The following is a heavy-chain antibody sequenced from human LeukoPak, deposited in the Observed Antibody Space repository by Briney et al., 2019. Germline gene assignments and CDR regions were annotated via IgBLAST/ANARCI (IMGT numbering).Heavy chain of an antibody. Sequence: HPGGSLRLSCAASGFTFSSYGMHWVRQAPGKGLEWVAVISYDGSNKYYADSVKGRFTISRDNSKNTLYLQMNSLRAEDTAVYYCAKGRGNRPYGMDVWGQGTTVTVSS. CDR1: GFTFSSYG. V-gene: IGHV3-30*18. D-gene: IGHD3-16*01. CDR3: AKGRGNRPYGMDV. J-gene: IGHJ6*02. CDR2: ISYDGSNK.